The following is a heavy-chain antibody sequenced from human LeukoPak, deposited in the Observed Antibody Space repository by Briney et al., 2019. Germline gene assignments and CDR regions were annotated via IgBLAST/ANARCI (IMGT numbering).Heavy chain of an antibody. CDR3: ARDYYGSIDL. D-gene: IGHD3-10*01. V-gene: IGHV3-74*01. J-gene: IGHJ1*01. Sequence: GGSLRPSCVASGFTFGNYWMHWVRQAPGKELVCISRINNDGSTVYADSVAGRFTISRDNARNTLYLQMNTLRVEDTAVYYCARDYYGSIDLWGQGTLVTVSS. CDR2: INNDGST. CDR1: GFTFGNYW.